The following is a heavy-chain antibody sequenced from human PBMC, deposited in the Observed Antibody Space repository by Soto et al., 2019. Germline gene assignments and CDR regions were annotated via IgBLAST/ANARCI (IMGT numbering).Heavy chain of an antibody. CDR3: ERHAVAYYYDSSGYYHSRGFDY. CDR2: IDPSDSYT. CDR1: GYSFTSYW. Sequence: GESLKISCKGSGYSFTSYWISWVRQMPGKGLEWMGRIDPSDSYTNYSPSFQGHVTISADKSISTAYLQWSSLKDSDTAMYYCERHAVAYYYDSSGYYHSRGFDYWGQGNLVTVSS. D-gene: IGHD3-22*01. V-gene: IGHV5-10-1*01. J-gene: IGHJ4*02.